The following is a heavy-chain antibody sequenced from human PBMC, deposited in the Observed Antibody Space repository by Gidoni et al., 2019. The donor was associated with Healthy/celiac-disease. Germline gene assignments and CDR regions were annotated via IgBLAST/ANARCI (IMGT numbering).Heavy chain of an antibody. D-gene: IGHD5-18*01. CDR1: VFPFSSYA. CDR2: RSYDGSNK. J-gene: IGHJ4*02. V-gene: IGHV3-30*04. Sequence: QVQLVESGGGVVQPGRSLRLSCAASVFPFSSYAMHGVRQAPGKGLEWVAVRSYDGSNKYYADSVKGRFTISRDNSKNTLYLQMNSLRAEDTAVYYCATPLSDTAMLPIDYWGQGTLVTVSS. CDR3: ATPLSDTAMLPIDY.